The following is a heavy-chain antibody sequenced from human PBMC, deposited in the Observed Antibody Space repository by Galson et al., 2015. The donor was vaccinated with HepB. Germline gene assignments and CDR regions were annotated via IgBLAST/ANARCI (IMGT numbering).Heavy chain of an antibody. CDR3: ARHFGLVVTHFYFYGVDV. Sequence: SVKVSCKATGYNLTGYYLHWVRQAPGQGLEWMGWFNPNSGGTKYAQKFQGRVTMTRDTLITTAYMELSSLRSDDTAVYFCARHFGLVVTHFYFYGVDVWGQGTRVTVSS. D-gene: IGHD3/OR15-3a*01. V-gene: IGHV1-2*02. J-gene: IGHJ6*02. CDR2: FNPNSGGT. CDR1: GYNLTGYY.